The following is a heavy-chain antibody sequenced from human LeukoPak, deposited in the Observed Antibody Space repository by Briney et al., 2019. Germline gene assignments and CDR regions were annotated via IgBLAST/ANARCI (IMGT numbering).Heavy chain of an antibody. V-gene: IGHV3-33*06. Sequence: GTSLRLSCAASGFTFSNYGMHWVRRAPGKGLEWVAVTWYDGSNKYYADSVKGRFTISRDNSENTLFLQMNSLRAEDTALYYCAKDPTGTTSREFDSWGQGTLVTVSS. J-gene: IGHJ4*02. D-gene: IGHD1-7*01. CDR1: GFTFSNYG. CDR2: TWYDGSNK. CDR3: AKDPTGTTSREFDS.